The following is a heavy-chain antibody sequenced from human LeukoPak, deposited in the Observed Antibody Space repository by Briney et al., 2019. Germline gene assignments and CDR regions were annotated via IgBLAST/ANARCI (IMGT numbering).Heavy chain of an antibody. Sequence: SETLSLTCTVSGGSISSYYWSWIRQPAGKGLEWIGRIYTSGSTNYNPSLKSRVTMSVDTSKNQFSLKLSSVTAADTAVYYCARDKKQQLHLARFYTWGQGTLVTVSS. J-gene: IGHJ5*02. V-gene: IGHV4-4*07. CDR3: ARDKKQQLHLARFYT. D-gene: IGHD6-13*01. CDR2: IYTSGST. CDR1: GGSISSYY.